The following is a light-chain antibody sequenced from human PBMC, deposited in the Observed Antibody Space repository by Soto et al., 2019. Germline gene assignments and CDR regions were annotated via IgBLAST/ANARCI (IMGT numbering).Light chain of an antibody. CDR3: QHYNSYSEA. V-gene: IGKV1-13*02. CDR1: QGISTL. CDR2: ESS. J-gene: IGKJ1*01. Sequence: AIQLTQSPSSLSASVGDRVTITCRASQGISTLLAWYQQKPGKAPKVLIYESSLLQSGVPSRFSGSGSGTDFTLTISSLQPDDFATYYCQHYNSYSEAFGQGTKVDIK.